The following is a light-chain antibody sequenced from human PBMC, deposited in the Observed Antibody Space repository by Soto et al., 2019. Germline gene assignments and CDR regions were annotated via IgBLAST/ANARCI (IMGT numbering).Light chain of an antibody. CDR3: QQSFSTPYT. V-gene: IGKV1-39*01. J-gene: IGKJ2*01. Sequence: DIPMTQSPSSLSASVGDRVTITCRASQNIYSYLNWYQQKPGKAPKLLMYGASSLQSGVPSRFSGSGSGTDFTLTISGLQREDFATYSCQQSFSTPYTFGQGTKLEIK. CDR1: QNIYSY. CDR2: GAS.